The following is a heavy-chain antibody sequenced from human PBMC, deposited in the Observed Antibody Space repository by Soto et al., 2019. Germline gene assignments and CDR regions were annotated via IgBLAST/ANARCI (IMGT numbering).Heavy chain of an antibody. Sequence: GSLRLSCAASGVTVSSNYMSWVRQAPGKGLEWVSVIYSGGSTYYADSVKGRFTISRDNSKNTLYLQMNSLRAEDTAVYYCAKEPDSSGYHFDYWGQGTLVTVSS. CDR2: IYSGGST. CDR3: AKEPDSSGYHFDY. D-gene: IGHD3-22*01. V-gene: IGHV3-66*01. CDR1: GVTVSSNY. J-gene: IGHJ4*02.